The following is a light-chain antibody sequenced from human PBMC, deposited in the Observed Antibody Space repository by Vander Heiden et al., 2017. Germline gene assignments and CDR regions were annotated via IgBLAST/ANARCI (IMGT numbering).Light chain of an antibody. CDR3: QQSYSTPRT. Sequence: DIQTTQSPSSLSASVGDRVTMTCRASQSISSYLNWYQQKPGKAPKLLIYTASSLQSGVPSRFSGSGSGTDFTLTISSLQPEDFATYFCQQSYSTPRTFGQGTNLEIK. J-gene: IGKJ2*02. CDR1: QSISSY. V-gene: IGKV1-39*01. CDR2: TAS.